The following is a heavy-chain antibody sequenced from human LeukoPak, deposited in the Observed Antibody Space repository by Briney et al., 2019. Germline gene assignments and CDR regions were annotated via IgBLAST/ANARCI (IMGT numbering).Heavy chain of an antibody. D-gene: IGHD3-16*02. CDR3: AKGGVWGSYRYTEPFDY. CDR1: GFTFDDYA. Sequence: GGSLRLSCAASGFTFDDYAMHWVRQAPGKGLEWVSGISWNSGSIGYADSVKGRFTISRDNAKNSLYLQMNSLRAEDTALYYRAKGGVWGSYRYTEPFDYWGQGTLVTVSS. V-gene: IGHV3-9*01. CDR2: ISWNSGSI. J-gene: IGHJ4*02.